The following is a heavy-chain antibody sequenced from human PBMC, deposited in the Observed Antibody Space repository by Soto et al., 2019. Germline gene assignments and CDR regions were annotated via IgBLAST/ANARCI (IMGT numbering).Heavy chain of an antibody. CDR2: ISYDGIDK. V-gene: IGHV3-30*18. J-gene: IGHJ4*02. CDR3: AKDLREMATIRPYY. Sequence: QVQLVESGGGVVQPGTSLRLSCAASGFTFSSFGIHWVRQAPGKGLEWVAVISYDGIDKNYGDSVKGRFTISRENSKNMVYLQMNSLRIEDTAVYHCAKDLREMATIRPYYWGQGIQVTVSS. CDR1: GFTFSSFG. D-gene: IGHD5-12*01.